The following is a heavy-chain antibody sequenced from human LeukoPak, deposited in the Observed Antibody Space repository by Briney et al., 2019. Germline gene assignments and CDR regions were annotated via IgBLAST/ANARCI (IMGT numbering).Heavy chain of an antibody. Sequence: PGGSLRLSCAASGFTFSNAWMSWVRQAPGKGLEWVGRIKSKTDGETTDYAAPVKGRFTISRDDSKNTLYLQMNSLKTEDTAVYYCASRRPGVGNAFDIWGQGTMVTVSS. CDR1: GFTFSNAW. CDR3: ASRRPGVGNAFDI. CDR2: IKSKTDGETT. J-gene: IGHJ3*02. D-gene: IGHD3-10*01. V-gene: IGHV3-15*01.